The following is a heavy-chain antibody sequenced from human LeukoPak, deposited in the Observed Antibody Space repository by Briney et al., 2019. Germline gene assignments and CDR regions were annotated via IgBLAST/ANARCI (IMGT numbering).Heavy chain of an antibody. D-gene: IGHD6-13*01. V-gene: IGHV3-23*01. CDR2: ISGSGGST. CDR3: AKCGAAAGRYYFDY. Sequence: ETGGSLRLSCAASGFTFSSYAMSWVRQAPGKGLEWVSAISGSGGSTYYADSVKGRFTISRDNSKNTLYLQMNSLRAEDTAVYYCAKCGAAAGRYYFDYWGQGTLVTVSS. CDR1: GFTFSSYA. J-gene: IGHJ4*02.